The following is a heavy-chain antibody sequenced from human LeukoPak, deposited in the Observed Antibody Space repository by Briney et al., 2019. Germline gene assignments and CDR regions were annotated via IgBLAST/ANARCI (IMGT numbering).Heavy chain of an antibody. J-gene: IGHJ4*02. CDR1: GYTFTSYY. Sequence: ASVKVSCKASGYTFTSYYMHWVRQAPGQGLEWMGIINTSGGSRSYAQKFQGRVTMTRDTSTSTVYMELSSLRSEDTAVYYCARDGRRIAAAANHFDYWGQGTLVTVSS. CDR2: INTSGGSR. V-gene: IGHV1-46*01. CDR3: ARDGRRIAAAANHFDY. D-gene: IGHD6-13*01.